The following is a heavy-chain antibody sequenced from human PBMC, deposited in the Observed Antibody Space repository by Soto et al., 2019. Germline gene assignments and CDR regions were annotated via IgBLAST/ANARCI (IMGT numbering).Heavy chain of an antibody. V-gene: IGHV3-23*01. D-gene: IGHD3-10*01. Sequence: GGSLRLSCAASGFSFSSYAMSWVRQAPGKGLEWVSAISGSGGSTYYADSVKGRFTISRDNSKNTLYLQMNSLRAEDTAVYYCAKVLYSGSGSSLFDYWGQGTLVTVSS. CDR3: AKVLYSGSGSSLFDY. CDR2: ISGSGGST. CDR1: GFSFSSYA. J-gene: IGHJ4*02.